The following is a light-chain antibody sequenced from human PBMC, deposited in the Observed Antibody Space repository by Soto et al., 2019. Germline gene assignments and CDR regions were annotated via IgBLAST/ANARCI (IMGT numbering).Light chain of an antibody. J-gene: IGKJ3*01. V-gene: IGKV3D-15*01. Sequence: VLTPSTATISLAPFSIAKISCLCSESVRSSSLAWYQHKPGQPPRLLIYDASTRATGIPARFSGSQSGTEFTLTISSLLSEDFAVYSCQKYNNWPLNCGRGNKGDI. CDR3: QKYNNWPLN. CDR2: DAS. CDR1: ESVRSSS.